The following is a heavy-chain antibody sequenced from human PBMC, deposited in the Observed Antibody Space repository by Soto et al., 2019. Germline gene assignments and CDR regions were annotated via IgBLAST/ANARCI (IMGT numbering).Heavy chain of an antibody. D-gene: IGHD6-13*01. J-gene: IGHJ4*02. V-gene: IGHV4-4*02. Sequence: PSETLSLTCAVSGGSISSSNWWSWVRQPPGKGLEWIGEIYHSGSTNYNPSLKSRVTISVDKSKNQFSLKLSSVTAADTAVYYCARDPLIFRAAGTGGYFDYWGQGTLVTVSS. CDR2: IYHSGST. CDR1: GGSISSSNW. CDR3: ARDPLIFRAAGTGGYFDY.